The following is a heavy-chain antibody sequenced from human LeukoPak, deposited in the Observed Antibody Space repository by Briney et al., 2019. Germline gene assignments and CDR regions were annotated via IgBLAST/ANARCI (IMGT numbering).Heavy chain of an antibody. CDR1: GFTFTKNW. D-gene: IGHD6-13*01. CDR3: ARVVPAAPTGIAAAGDFDY. J-gene: IGHJ4*02. Sequence: GGSLRLSCAASGFTFTKNWMTWVRQAPGKGLEWVANIKQDGSEKYFVDSVKGRFTISRDNAKNSLYLQMNSLRAEDTAVYYCARVVPAAPTGIAAAGDFDYWGQGTLVTVSS. V-gene: IGHV3-7*01. CDR2: IKQDGSEK.